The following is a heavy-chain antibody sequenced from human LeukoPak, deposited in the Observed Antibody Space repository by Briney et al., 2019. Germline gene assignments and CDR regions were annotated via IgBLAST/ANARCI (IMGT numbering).Heavy chain of an antibody. Sequence: PGGSLRLSCAASGFTFSGSAKHWVRQASGKGLEWVGRIRSKTNNYATEYAASAKGRFTISRDDSKNTAYLQMNSLKTEDTAVYYCTRHSDSSGWYAGIDAFDIWGQGTMVTVSS. V-gene: IGHV3-73*01. CDR1: GFTFSGSA. CDR2: IRSKTNNYAT. CDR3: TRHSDSSGWYAGIDAFDI. J-gene: IGHJ3*02. D-gene: IGHD6-19*01.